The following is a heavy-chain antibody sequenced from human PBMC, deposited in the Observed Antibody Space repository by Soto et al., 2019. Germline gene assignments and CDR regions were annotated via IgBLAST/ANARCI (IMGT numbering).Heavy chain of an antibody. CDR1: GGSISSYY. J-gene: IGHJ4*02. Sequence: SETLSLTCTVSGGSISSYYWSWIRQPPGKGLEWIGYIYYSGSTNYNPSLKSRVTISVDTSKNQLSLKLSSVTAADTAVYYCAILGAYHQSLDLRGPGTLVTLSS. V-gene: IGHV4-59*08. CDR3: AILGAYHQSLDL. CDR2: IYYSGST. D-gene: IGHD2-21*01.